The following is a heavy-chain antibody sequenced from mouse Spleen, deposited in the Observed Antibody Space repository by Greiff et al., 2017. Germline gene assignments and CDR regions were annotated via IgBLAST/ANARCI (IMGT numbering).Heavy chain of an antibody. CDR2: IDPSDSYT. CDR1: GYTFTSYW. CDR3: TRGSIYYGNY. D-gene: IGHD1-1*01. Sequence: VQLQQPGAELVKPGASVKMSCKASGYTFTSYWMHWVKQRPGQGLEWIGVIDPSDSYTSYNQKFKGKATLTVDTSSSTAYMQLSSLTSEDSAVYYCTRGSIYYGNYWGQGTTLTVSS. V-gene: IGHV1S127*01. J-gene: IGHJ2*01.